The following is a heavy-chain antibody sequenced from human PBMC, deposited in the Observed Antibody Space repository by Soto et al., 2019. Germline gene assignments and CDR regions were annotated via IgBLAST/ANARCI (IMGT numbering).Heavy chain of an antibody. CDR2: SKNKPNSYTA. CDR3: AREILQFSESFPNYHYAMDV. CDR1: GFTFSDHY. D-gene: IGHD3-3*01. V-gene: IGHV3-72*01. J-gene: IGHJ6*02. Sequence: GGSLRLSCATSGFTFSDHYMDWVRQAPGKGLEWVGRSKNKPNSYTAEYAASVKGRFTISRDDSKQSLYLQMSSLKTEDTAVYYCAREILQFSESFPNYHYAMDVWGQGTTVTVSS.